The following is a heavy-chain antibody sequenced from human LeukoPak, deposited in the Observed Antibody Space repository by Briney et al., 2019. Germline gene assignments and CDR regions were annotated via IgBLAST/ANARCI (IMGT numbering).Heavy chain of an antibody. V-gene: IGHV3-23*01. J-gene: IGHJ4*02. CDR3: AKDRAQQLVLDF. D-gene: IGHD6-13*01. CDR1: GFTFSSYA. CDR2: ISSSGGTT. Sequence: GGSLRLSCAASGFTFSSYAMSWVPQAPGRGREWVSGISSSGGTTYHADSVKGRFTISRDNFKNTLYLQMNSLRAEDTAVYYCAKDRAQQLVLDFWGQGTLVTVSS.